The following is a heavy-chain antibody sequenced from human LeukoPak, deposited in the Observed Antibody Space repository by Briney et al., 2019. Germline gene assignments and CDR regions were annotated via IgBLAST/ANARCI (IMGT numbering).Heavy chain of an antibody. Sequence: PGGSLRLSCAASGFTFSSYAMQWVRQAPGKGLEWVAVISYDGSNKYYADSVKGRFTISRDNSKNTLYLQMNSLRAEDTAVYYCARDPPPPPLYCSGGSCDSPQATDDYWGQGTLVTVSS. V-gene: IGHV3-30-3*01. CDR2: ISYDGSNK. D-gene: IGHD2-15*01. J-gene: IGHJ4*02. CDR3: ARDPPPPPLYCSGGSCDSPQATDDY. CDR1: GFTFSSYA.